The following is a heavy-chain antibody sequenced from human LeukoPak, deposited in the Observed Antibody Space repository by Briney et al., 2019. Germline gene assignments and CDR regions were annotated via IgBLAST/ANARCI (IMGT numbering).Heavy chain of an antibody. CDR2: ISSNGGST. CDR1: GFTFSSYA. D-gene: IGHD6-19*01. Sequence: GGSLRLSCAASGFTFSSYAMHWVRQAPGKGLEYVSAISSNGGSTYYANSVKGRFTISRDNSKNTLYLQMGSLRAEDMAVYYCARGPPLQWLVPHYFDYWGQGTLVTVSS. J-gene: IGHJ4*02. CDR3: ARGPPLQWLVPHYFDY. V-gene: IGHV3-64*01.